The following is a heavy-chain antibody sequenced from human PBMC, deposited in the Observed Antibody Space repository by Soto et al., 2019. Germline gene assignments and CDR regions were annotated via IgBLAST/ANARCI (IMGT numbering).Heavy chain of an antibody. Sequence: SVKVSCKASGGTFSTSAINWVRQAPRQGLEWMGGIIPIFGTADYAQKFQGRVTITADESTSTAYMELSSLRSEDTAVYYCARGLNGYLHYFDYWGQGTPVTVSS. CDR3: ARGLNGYLHYFDY. CDR1: GGTFSTSA. J-gene: IGHJ4*02. D-gene: IGHD5-18*01. CDR2: IIPIFGTA. V-gene: IGHV1-69*13.